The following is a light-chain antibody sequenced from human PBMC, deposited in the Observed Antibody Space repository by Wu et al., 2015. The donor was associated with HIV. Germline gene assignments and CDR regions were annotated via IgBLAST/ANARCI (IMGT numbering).Light chain of an antibody. CDR1: QSVNSRD. CDR2: GAS. J-gene: IGKJ2*01. Sequence: EIVMTQSPATLSVSPGERASLSCRASQSVNSRDLAWYQRKVGQPPRLLIYGASSRATDIPDRFRGSASGTDFTLIITRLEPEDFAVYYCQQYGTSPFTFGQGTKLEIK. V-gene: IGKV3-20*01. CDR3: QQYGTSPFT.